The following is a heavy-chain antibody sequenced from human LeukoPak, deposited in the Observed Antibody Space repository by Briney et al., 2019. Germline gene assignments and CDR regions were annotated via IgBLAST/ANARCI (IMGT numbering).Heavy chain of an antibody. D-gene: IGHD3-22*01. CDR3: AASRPYYYDSSGFDY. CDR1: GGTFSSYA. CDR2: IMSMFSTA. Sequence: ASVKVSCKASGGTFSSYALTWVRQAPGQGLEWMGGIMSMFSTAKYAQKFQGRVTITADESTSTAYMELRSLRSDDTAVYYCAASRPYYYDSSGFDYWGQGTLVTVSS. J-gene: IGHJ4*02. V-gene: IGHV1-69*13.